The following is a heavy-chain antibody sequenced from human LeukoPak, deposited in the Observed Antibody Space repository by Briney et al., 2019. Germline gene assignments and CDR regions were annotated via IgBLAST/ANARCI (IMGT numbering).Heavy chain of an antibody. Sequence: ASVKVSCTASGYTFTSYYMHWVRQAPGQGLEWMGIINPSGGSTSYAQKFQGRVTMTRDMSTSTVYMELSNLRSEDTAVYYCARMYSNYVFDYWGQGTLVTVSS. J-gene: IGHJ4*02. CDR2: INPSGGST. CDR1: GYTFTSYY. D-gene: IGHD4-11*01. V-gene: IGHV1-46*01. CDR3: ARMYSNYVFDY.